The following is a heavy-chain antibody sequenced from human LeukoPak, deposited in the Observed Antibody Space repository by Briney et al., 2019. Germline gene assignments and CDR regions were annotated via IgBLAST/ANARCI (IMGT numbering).Heavy chain of an antibody. CDR3: ARQSSSSFAPIDY. Sequence: SETLSLTCTVSGGSISTYYWSWIRQPPGKGLEWIGYIYYSGSTNYNPSLNSRVTISVDTSKNQFSLKLSSVTAADTAVYYCARQSSSSFAPIDYWGQGTLVTVS. V-gene: IGHV4-59*01. CDR1: GGSISTYY. D-gene: IGHD6-6*01. CDR2: IYYSGST. J-gene: IGHJ4*02.